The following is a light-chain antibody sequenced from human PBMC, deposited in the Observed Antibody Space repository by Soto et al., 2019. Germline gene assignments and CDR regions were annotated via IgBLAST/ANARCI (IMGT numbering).Light chain of an antibody. Sequence: QSVLTQPPSASVFPGQSVTISCTGTSRDVGYYYYVSWYQQHPGKAPKLVIYEVTKRPSGVPDRVSASKSGNTAFLTVSGLRAEDEADYYCSSDADSNNFVFGSGTKV. CDR2: EVT. V-gene: IGLV2-8*01. CDR3: SSDADSNNFV. CDR1: SRDVGYYYY. J-gene: IGLJ1*01.